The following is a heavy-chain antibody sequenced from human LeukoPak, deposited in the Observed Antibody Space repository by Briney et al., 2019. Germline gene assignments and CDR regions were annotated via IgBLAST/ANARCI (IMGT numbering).Heavy chain of an antibody. CDR3: ARGGIVVVPAEFDP. Sequence: PSETLSLTCTVSGGSISSYYWSWIRQPPGKGLEWIGYIYYSGSTNYNPSLKSRVTISVDTSKNQFSLKLSSVTAADTAVYYCARGGIVVVPAEFDPWGQGTLVTVSS. CDR2: IYYSGST. V-gene: IGHV4-59*01. CDR1: GGSISSYY. J-gene: IGHJ5*02. D-gene: IGHD2-2*01.